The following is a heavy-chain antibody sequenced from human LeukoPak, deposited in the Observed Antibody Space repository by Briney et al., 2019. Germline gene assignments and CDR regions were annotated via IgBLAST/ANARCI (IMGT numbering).Heavy chain of an antibody. CDR2: IKEDGSEK. D-gene: IGHD3-22*01. V-gene: IGHV3-7*03. J-gene: IGHJ4*02. Sequence: GESLRLSCAASGFTFSSYWMSWVRQAPGKGLEWVANIKEDGSEKYYVDSVKGRFTISRDDAKNSLYLQMNSLRDEDTAIYYCARAAYLENSGYSYYFDYWGQGALVTVSS. CDR3: ARAAYLENSGYSYYFDY. CDR1: GFTFSSYW.